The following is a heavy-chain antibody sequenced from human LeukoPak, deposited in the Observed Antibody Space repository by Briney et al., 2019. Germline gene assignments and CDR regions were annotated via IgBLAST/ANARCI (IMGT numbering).Heavy chain of an antibody. CDR2: ISSSSSYI. CDR3: ARDIGNGMDV. Sequence: GGSLRLSCAASGFTFSSYSMKWVRQAPGKGLEWVSSISSSSSYIYYADSVKGRFTISRDNAKNSLYLQMNSLRAEDTAVYYCARDIGNGMDVWGQGTTVTVSS. D-gene: IGHD2-15*01. V-gene: IGHV3-21*01. CDR1: GFTFSSYS. J-gene: IGHJ6*02.